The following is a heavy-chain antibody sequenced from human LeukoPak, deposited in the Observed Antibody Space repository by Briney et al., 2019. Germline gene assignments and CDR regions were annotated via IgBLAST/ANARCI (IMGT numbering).Heavy chain of an antibody. J-gene: IGHJ4*02. D-gene: IGHD1-14*01. CDR1: GGSFSGYY. CDR3: ARDITYGIDY. V-gene: IGHV4-59*01. Sequence: SETLSLTCAVYGGSFSGYYWSWIRQPPGKGLEWIGYIYYSGSTNYNPSLKSRVTISVDTSKNQFSLKLSSVTAADTAVYYCARDITYGIDYWGQGTLVTVSS. CDR2: IYYSGST.